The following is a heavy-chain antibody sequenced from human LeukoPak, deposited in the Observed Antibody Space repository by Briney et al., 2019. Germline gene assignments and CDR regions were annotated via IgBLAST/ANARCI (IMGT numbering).Heavy chain of an antibody. D-gene: IGHD3-10*02. Sequence: GGSLRLSCAASGFTFSSYWMHWVRQAPGKGLVWVSRINQDGDTASYADFVKGRFTIFRDNAKNTLYLQMNSLRAEDTAVYYCAELGITMIGGVWGKGTTVTISS. CDR1: GFTFSSYW. J-gene: IGHJ6*04. CDR3: AELGITMIGGV. CDR2: INQDGDTA. V-gene: IGHV3-74*01.